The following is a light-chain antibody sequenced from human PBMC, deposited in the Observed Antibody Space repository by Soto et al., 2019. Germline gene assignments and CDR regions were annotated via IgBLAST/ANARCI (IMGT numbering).Light chain of an antibody. V-gene: IGKV3-15*01. CDR3: QQYNNWPLT. CDR1: QSVTST. J-gene: IGKJ4*01. CDR2: DAS. Sequence: EIVLTQSPGTLSLSPGERATLSCRASQSVTSTLAWYQQKPGQTPRLLIYDASTRATGIPARFSGSGSGTEFTLTISSLQSEDFAVYYCQQYNNWPLTFGGGTKVDIK.